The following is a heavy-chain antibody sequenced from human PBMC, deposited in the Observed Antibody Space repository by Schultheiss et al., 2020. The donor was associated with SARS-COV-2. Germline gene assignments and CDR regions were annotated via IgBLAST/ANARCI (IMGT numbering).Heavy chain of an antibody. V-gene: IGHV3-11*06. J-gene: IGHJ4*02. CDR1: GFTFSDYY. Sequence: GGYLRLSCAASGFTFSDYYMSWVRQAPGKGPECVSSVSGSGVSTNYADSVKGRFTVSRDNAKNSLYLQMNSLRAEDTAVYYCARPGGGGSPHFDYWGQGTLVTVSS. D-gene: IGHD2-15*01. CDR3: ARPGGGGSPHFDY. CDR2: VSGSGVST.